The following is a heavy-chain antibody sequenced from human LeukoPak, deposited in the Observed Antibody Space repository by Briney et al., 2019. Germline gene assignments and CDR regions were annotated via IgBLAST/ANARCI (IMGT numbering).Heavy chain of an antibody. V-gene: IGHV5-51*01. Sequence: GESLKISCKGSGYSFTNYWIGWVRQMPGKGLEWMAFINPGDSDTRYSPSFQGHVTISVDKSINTAYLQWGSLKASDTAMYYCARQGDAVVTDVWGQGTTVIVYS. J-gene: IGHJ6*02. CDR1: GYSFTNYW. D-gene: IGHD4-23*01. CDR2: INPGDSDT. CDR3: ARQGDAVVTDV.